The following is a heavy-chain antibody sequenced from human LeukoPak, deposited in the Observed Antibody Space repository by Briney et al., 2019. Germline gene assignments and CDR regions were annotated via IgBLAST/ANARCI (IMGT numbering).Heavy chain of an antibody. J-gene: IGHJ4*02. V-gene: IGHV3-21*01. CDR2: ISSSSSYI. CDR1: GFTFSSYS. CDR3: ARGRDSSSWLPLDY. Sequence: GGSLRLSCAASGFTFSSYSMNWVCQAPGKGLEWVSSISSSSSYIYYADSVKGRFAISRDNAKNSLYLQMNSLRAEDAAVYYCARGRDSSSWLPLDYWGQGTLVTVSS. D-gene: IGHD6-13*01.